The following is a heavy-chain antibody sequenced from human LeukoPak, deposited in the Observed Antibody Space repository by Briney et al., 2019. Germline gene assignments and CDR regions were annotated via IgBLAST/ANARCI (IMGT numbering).Heavy chain of an antibody. CDR1: GYTITSYA. J-gene: IGHJ4*02. Sequence: ASVKVSCKASGYTITSYAMNWVRQAPGQGLEWMGWINTNTGNPTYAQGFTGRFVFSLDTSVSTAYLQISSLKAEDTAVYYCARVRYYYDSSGYQSGGVPDYWGQGTLVTVSS. D-gene: IGHD3-22*01. V-gene: IGHV7-4-1*02. CDR2: INTNTGNP. CDR3: ARVRYYYDSSGYQSGGVPDY.